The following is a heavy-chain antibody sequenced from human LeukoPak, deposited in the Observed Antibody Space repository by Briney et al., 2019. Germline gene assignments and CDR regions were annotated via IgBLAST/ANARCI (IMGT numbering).Heavy chain of an antibody. V-gene: IGHV3-49*04. D-gene: IGHD3-10*01. CDR1: GFTFGDYA. Sequence: GGSLRLSCTASGFTFGDYAMSWVRQAPGKGLEWVGFIRSKAYGGTTEYAASVKGRFTISGDDSKSIAYLQMNSLKTEDTAVYYCTRDGSGSYSGYWGQGTLVTVSS. CDR3: TRDGSGSYSGY. CDR2: IRSKAYGGTT. J-gene: IGHJ4*02.